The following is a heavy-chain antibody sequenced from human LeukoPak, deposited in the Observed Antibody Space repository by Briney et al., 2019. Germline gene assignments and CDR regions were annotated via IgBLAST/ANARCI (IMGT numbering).Heavy chain of an antibody. CDR2: IYGSDDKT. D-gene: IGHD2-15*01. V-gene: IGHV3-23*01. Sequence: PGESMRLSRLAYALTFSNYAMSWDRHAPGNGLELVSGIYGSDDKTVYGDAVKGRFTISRDNSKNTLYLQMNSLRADDTAVYYCAKTQGYYDAWGQGALVSVSS. J-gene: IGHJ5*02. CDR3: AKTQGYYDA. CDR1: ALTFSNYA.